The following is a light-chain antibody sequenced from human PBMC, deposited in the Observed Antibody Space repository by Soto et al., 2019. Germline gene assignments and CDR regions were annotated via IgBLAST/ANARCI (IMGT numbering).Light chain of an antibody. J-gene: IGKJ1*01. CDR2: GAS. CDR3: QQYYTWPKT. CDR1: QTVSGN. V-gene: IGKV3-15*01. Sequence: EIVMTQSPATLSVSPGERATLSCRASQTVSGNLAWYQQKPGRAPRLLIHGASTRATGVPARFSGGGSGTEFTLTISSLQSEDFAVYYCQQYYTWPKTFGQGTKVDIK.